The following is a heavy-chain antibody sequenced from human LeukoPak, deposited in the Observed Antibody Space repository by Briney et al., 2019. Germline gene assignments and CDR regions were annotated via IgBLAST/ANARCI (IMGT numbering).Heavy chain of an antibody. D-gene: IGHD1-7*01. CDR3: ARDPITGTYLPGTKNDAFDI. V-gene: IGHV4-39*07. CDR1: GGLMISSNYY. Sequence: SETLSLTCSVSGGLMISSNYYCVWIRQPPGKGLEWVGSIYYDGDTYSNPSLGSRVTISVDTSKNQFSLKLSSVTAADTAVYYCARDPITGTYLPGTKNDAFDIWGQGTMVTVSS. CDR2: IYYDGDT. J-gene: IGHJ3*02.